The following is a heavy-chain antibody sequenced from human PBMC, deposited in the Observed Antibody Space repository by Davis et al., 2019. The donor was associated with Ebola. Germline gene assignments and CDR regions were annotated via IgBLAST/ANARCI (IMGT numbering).Heavy chain of an antibody. Sequence: GESLKISCAASGFTFSNYGLHWLRQAPGKGVEWVGVIWYDGSKQYYAESVKGRFTISRDNAKNSLYLELNTLRDEDTAVYFCVSAGWDHWGQGTLVTVSS. J-gene: IGHJ4*02. D-gene: IGHD2-15*01. CDR2: IWYDGSKQ. V-gene: IGHV3-33*01. CDR1: GFTFSNYG. CDR3: VSAGWDH.